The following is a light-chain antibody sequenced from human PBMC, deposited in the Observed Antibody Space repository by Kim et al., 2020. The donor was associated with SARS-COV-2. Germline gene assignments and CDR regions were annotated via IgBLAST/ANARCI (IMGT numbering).Light chain of an antibody. CDR1: QGIGND. V-gene: IGKV1-17*02. J-gene: IGKJ1*01. Sequence: DIQMTQSPSSLSASVGDRVTITCRASQGIGNDLGWYQERPGKTPKLLIHAASNLQTGVPSRFSGSGSETEFTLTISNLQPEDFTTYYCLQNNKYPWTFGQGTKVDIK. CDR2: AAS. CDR3: LQNNKYPWT.